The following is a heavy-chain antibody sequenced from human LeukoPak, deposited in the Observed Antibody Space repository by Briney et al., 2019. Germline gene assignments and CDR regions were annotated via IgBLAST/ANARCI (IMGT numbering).Heavy chain of an antibody. V-gene: IGHV4-39*01. CDR3: ARYTSGWFDP. D-gene: IGHD6-25*01. CDR1: GGSVSSSRYY. Sequence: SETLSLTCTVSGGSVSSSRYYWGWVRQPPGKGLEWIGSIYYTGSTYYNPSLKSRVTISVDTSKNQFSLKLSSVTAADTAVYYCARYTSGWFDPWGQGTLVTVSS. CDR2: IYYTGST. J-gene: IGHJ5*02.